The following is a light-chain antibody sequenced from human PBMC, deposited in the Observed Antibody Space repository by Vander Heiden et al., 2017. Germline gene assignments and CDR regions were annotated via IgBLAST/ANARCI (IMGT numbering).Light chain of an antibody. CDR1: QDINNK. J-gene: IGKJ4*01. CDR3: QQYNTIPLT. CDR2: GAS. V-gene: IGKV1-16*02. Sequence: DLQMTQSPSSLSASVGDRVTITGRAGQDINNKLAWFQQKPGKAPKSLIYGASSLQSGVPSKFSGSGSGTDFTLTISSWQSEDFATYFCQQYNTIPLTFGGGTKVEIK.